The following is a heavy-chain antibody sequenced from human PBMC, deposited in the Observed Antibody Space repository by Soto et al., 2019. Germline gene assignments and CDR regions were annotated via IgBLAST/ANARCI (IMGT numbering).Heavy chain of an antibody. CDR1: GFNFSSFA. D-gene: IGHD5-18*01. CDR2: TSSIGSSI. V-gene: IGHV3-48*02. CDR3: VGDRDTTTPMVHGNY. J-gene: IGHJ4*02. Sequence: GYLRLSCAASGFNFSSFAMNWVRQVPGKVLEKVTYTSSIGSSIYYANTVKDRCTVSRDNENNTLSLQMNSLRDEDTAIYYCVGDRDTTTPMVHGNYWGQGP.